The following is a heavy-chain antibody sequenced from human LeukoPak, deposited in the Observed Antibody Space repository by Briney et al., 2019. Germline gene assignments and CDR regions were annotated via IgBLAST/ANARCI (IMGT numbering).Heavy chain of an antibody. CDR1: GLTFSSYG. CDR2: ISGSGGST. V-gene: IGHV3-23*01. J-gene: IGHJ3*01. CDR3: ARDFLHLGG. D-gene: IGHD3-16*01. Sequence: GGSLRLSCAASGLTFSSYGMSWVRQAPGKGLEWVSAISGSGGSTYYADSVKGRFTISRDNSKNTLYLQMNSLRAEDTAVYYCARDFLHLGGWGQGTMVTVSS.